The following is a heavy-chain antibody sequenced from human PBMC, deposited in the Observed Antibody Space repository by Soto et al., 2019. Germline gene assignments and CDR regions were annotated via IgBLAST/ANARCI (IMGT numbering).Heavy chain of an antibody. D-gene: IGHD2-2*02. CDR1: GFTFSSYG. J-gene: IGHJ6*02. CDR2: IWYDGSNK. Sequence: GGSMRLSCAASGFTFSSYGMHWVRQAPGKGLEWVAVIWYDGSNKYYVDSVKGRFTISRDNSKNTLYLQMNSLRAEDTAVYYCARGGYCSSTSCYTYYYYGMDVWGQGTTVTVSS. CDR3: ARGGYCSSTSCYTYYYYGMDV. V-gene: IGHV3-33*01.